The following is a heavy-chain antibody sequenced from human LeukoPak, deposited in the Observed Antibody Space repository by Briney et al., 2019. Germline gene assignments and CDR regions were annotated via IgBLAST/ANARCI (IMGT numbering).Heavy chain of an antibody. CDR1: GFTFSTYG. Sequence: PGGSLRLSCAASGFTFSTYGLHWVRQAPGKGLEWVAGVSYDGSNKDYADSVKDRFTISRDNSKNTLYLQMNSLRAEDTAVYYCAKDIKLWFGRGDAFDIWGQGTMVTVSS. V-gene: IGHV3-30*18. CDR2: VSYDGSNK. D-gene: IGHD5-18*01. J-gene: IGHJ3*02. CDR3: AKDIKLWFGRGDAFDI.